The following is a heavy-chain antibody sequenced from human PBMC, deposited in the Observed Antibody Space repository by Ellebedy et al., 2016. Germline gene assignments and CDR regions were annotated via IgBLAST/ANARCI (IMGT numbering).Heavy chain of an antibody. CDR1: GFPFDDYA. V-gene: IGHV3-9*01. D-gene: IGHD3-22*01. Sequence: SLKIPCAASGFPFDDYALHWVRQAPGKGLEWVSGISWYRGSIGYADSVKGRFTLARDNAKNSLYLQMNSLRAEDTALYYCVKGVVVITGAFDIWGQGTMVTVSS. J-gene: IGHJ3*02. CDR2: ISWYRGSI. CDR3: VKGVVVITGAFDI.